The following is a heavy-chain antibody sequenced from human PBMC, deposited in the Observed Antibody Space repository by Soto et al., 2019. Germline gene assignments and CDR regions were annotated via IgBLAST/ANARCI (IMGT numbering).Heavy chain of an antibody. J-gene: IGHJ4*02. CDR3: ARVVGALNTYYFDY. CDR2: ISSSSSYT. Sequence: GGSLRLSCAASGFTFSDYYMSWIRQAPGKGLEWVSYISSSSSYTNYADSVKGRFTISRDNAKNSLYLQMNSLRAEDTAVYYCARVVGALNTYYFDYWGQGTLVTVSS. D-gene: IGHD1-26*01. CDR1: GFTFSDYY. V-gene: IGHV3-11*06.